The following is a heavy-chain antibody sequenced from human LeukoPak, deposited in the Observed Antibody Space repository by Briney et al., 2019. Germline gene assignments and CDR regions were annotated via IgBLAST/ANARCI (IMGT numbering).Heavy chain of an antibody. J-gene: IGHJ4*02. Sequence: SETLSLTCAVYGGSFSGYYWSWIRQPPGKGLEWIGEINHSGSTNYNPSLKSQVTISVDTSKNQFSLKLSSVTAADTAVYYCARGVFGRYSSGWYGRVGFDYWGQGTLVTVSS. D-gene: IGHD6-19*01. CDR2: INHSGST. CDR1: GGSFSGYY. V-gene: IGHV4-34*01. CDR3: ARGVFGRYSSGWYGRVGFDY.